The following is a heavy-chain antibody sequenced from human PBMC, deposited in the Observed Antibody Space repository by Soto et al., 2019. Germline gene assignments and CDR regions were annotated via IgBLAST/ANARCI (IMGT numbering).Heavy chain of an antibody. CDR1: GGSISSYY. V-gene: IGHV4-59*01. Sequence: SETLSLTCTVSGGSISSYYWSWIRQPPGKGLEWIGYIYYSGSTNYNPSLKSRVTISVDTSKNQFSLKLSSVTAADTAMYYCARVRSRYYFDYWGQGTLVTVS. CDR2: IYYSGST. CDR3: ARVRSRYYFDY. J-gene: IGHJ4*02.